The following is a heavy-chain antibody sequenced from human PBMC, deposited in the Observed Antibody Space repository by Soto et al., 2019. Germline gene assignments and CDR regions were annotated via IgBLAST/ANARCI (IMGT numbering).Heavy chain of an antibody. J-gene: IGHJ4*02. CDR1: GGSISSYY. CDR3: ARQGSGFDRYFDS. Sequence: SETLSLTCTVSGGSISSYYWSWVRQPPGKGLEYIGIINYSGGTYYNPSLRRRVTISLDTSKNHFSLELRFVTAADTAVYYCARQGSGFDRYFDSWGQGTLVTVSS. V-gene: IGHV4-59*08. CDR2: INYSGGT. D-gene: IGHD5-12*01.